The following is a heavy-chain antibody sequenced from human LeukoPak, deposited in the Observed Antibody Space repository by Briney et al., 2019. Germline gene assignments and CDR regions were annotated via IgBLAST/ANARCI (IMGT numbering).Heavy chain of an antibody. J-gene: IGHJ4*02. CDR1: GFTFNDYA. CDR2: ISGSGADT. CDR3: AKTTVGYSSGRYPGWPADC. Sequence: PGGSLRLSCATSGFTFNDYAMNWVRQAPGKGLEWVAGISGSGADTYYADSVKGRFTISRDNSKNTVYLQMNSLTADDTAVYYCAKTTVGYSSGRYPGWPADCWGQGTLVTVS. D-gene: IGHD6-19*01. V-gene: IGHV3-23*01.